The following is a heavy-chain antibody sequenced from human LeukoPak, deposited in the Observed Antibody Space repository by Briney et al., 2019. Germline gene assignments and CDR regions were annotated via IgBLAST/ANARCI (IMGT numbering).Heavy chain of an antibody. V-gene: IGHV4-39*01. CDR1: GGSIRNSSFY. CDR3: ARVTRRVGGSVNWFDP. D-gene: IGHD2-15*01. Sequence: SETLSLTCAVSGGSIRNSSFYWGWIRQPPGKGLEWIASIYSSGTTYYNPSVKSRITIFVDTSKNQFSLKLSSVTAADTAVYYCARVTRRVGGSVNWFDPWGQGTLVTVSS. J-gene: IGHJ5*02. CDR2: IYSSGTT.